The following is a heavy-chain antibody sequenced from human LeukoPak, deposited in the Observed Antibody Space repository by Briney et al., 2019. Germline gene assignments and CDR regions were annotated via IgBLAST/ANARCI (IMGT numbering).Heavy chain of an antibody. J-gene: IGHJ4*02. D-gene: IGHD3-3*01. CDR2: ISSSSSYI. Sequence: PGGSLRLSCAASGFTFSSYSMNWVRQAPGKGLEWVSSISSSSSYIYYAGSVKGRFTISRDNAKNSLYLQMNSLRAEDTAVYYCARDALYYDFWSGYYGGGAWGQGTLVTVSS. CDR1: GFTFSSYS. V-gene: IGHV3-21*01. CDR3: ARDALYYDFWSGYYGGGA.